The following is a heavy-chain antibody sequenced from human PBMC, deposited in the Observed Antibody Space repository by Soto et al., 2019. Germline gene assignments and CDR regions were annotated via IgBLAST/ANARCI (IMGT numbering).Heavy chain of an antibody. V-gene: IGHV1-18*04. J-gene: IGHJ4*01. CDR2: VNVYNGNT. CDR3: ARGEGGYDILNGYYKAHHYDY. CDR1: GYTFTSNS. D-gene: IGHD3-9*01. Sequence: SSVKVSCKDSGYTFTSNSIGWLRQAPVQGLEWMVWVNVYNGNTKYAQQLQGRVTLTTETSTSKDYMDLRSLRSDDTAVCYCARGEGGYDILNGYYKAHHYDYWGHG.